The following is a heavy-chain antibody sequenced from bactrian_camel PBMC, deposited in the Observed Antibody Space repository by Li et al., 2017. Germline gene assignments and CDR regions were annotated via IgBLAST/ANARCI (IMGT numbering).Heavy chain of an antibody. CDR3: AASWDVTAREALGSIASPEFGY. CDR1: AYTDEVYC. D-gene: IGHD3*01. J-gene: IGHJ6*01. CDR2: IDSVGDT. Sequence: HVQLVESGGGSVQAGGSLRLSCEASAYTDEVYCMAWFRQAPGKEREKVATIDSVGDTSIADSVKGRFTISKDNVLNILYLQMDNLKPEDSATYRCAASWDVTAREALGSIASPEFGYWGEGTQVTVS. V-gene: IGHV3S26*01.